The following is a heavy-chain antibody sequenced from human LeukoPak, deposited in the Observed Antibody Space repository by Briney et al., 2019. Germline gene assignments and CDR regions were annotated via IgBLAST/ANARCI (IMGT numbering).Heavy chain of an antibody. J-gene: IGHJ4*02. D-gene: IGHD4-17*01. V-gene: IGHV4-61*02. CDR2: IYTSGTT. CDR1: GASVNSGNYY. Sequence: SQTLSLTCTVSGASVNSGNYYWTWIRQPAGKRLEWIGRIYTSGTTNYNPSLKSRVTISIDASKNQFSLKLSSVTAADTAVYYCARVLYGDHFDYWGQGTLVTVSS. CDR3: ARVLYGDHFDY.